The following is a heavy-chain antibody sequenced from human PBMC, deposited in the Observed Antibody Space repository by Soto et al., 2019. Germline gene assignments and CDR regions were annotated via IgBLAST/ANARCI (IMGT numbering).Heavy chain of an antibody. CDR1: GFTFSSYA. V-gene: IGHV3-23*01. Sequence: EVQLLESGGGLVQPGGSLRLSCAASGFTFSSYAMSWVRQAPGKGLEWVSAISGSGGSTYYADSVKGRFTISRDNSKNTLYLQMNSLRAEDTAVYYCAKAARYCSSTSCYAGYYYSMDVWGQGTTVTVSS. CDR3: AKAARYCSSTSCYAGYYYSMDV. CDR2: ISGSGGST. J-gene: IGHJ6*02. D-gene: IGHD2-2*01.